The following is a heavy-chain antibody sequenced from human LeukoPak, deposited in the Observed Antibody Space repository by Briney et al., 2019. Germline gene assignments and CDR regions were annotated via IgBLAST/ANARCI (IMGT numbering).Heavy chain of an antibody. CDR2: VYYSGST. CDR1: GGSISSNNYY. D-gene: IGHD3-3*01. J-gene: IGHJ4*02. Sequence: PSETLSLTCTVSGGSISSNNYYWGWIRQPPGKGLEWIGNVYYSGSTYYNPSLKSRVTISVDTSKNQFSLKLSSVTAADTAMYYCARDPFITIFGVVIRRDYWGQGTLVTVSS. CDR3: ARDPFITIFGVVIRRDY. V-gene: IGHV4-39*07.